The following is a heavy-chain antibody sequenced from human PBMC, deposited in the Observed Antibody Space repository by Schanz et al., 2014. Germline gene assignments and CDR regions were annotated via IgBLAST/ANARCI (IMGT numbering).Heavy chain of an antibody. CDR1: TFTFSSDW. D-gene: IGHD6-19*01. CDR3: TKDKSQIAVAGLFDL. V-gene: IGHV3-7*05. J-gene: IGHJ4*02. Sequence: EVQLAESGGGLVQPGGSLRLSCAASTFTFSSDWMSWVRQAPGKGLEWVANIKEDGSVKDYVDSVKGRFTISRDNAKNSLYLQMNSLRAEDTALYYCTKDKSQIAVAGLFDLWGQGTLVTASS. CDR2: IKEDGSVK.